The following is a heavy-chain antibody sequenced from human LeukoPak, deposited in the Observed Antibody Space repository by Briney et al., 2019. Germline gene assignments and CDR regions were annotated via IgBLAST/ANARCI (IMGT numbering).Heavy chain of an antibody. CDR3: AREEPEVGATQGY. J-gene: IGHJ4*02. CDR1: GFTFSSYS. D-gene: IGHD1-26*01. Sequence: GGSLRLSCAASGFTFSSYSMNWVRQAPGKGLEWVSYISSSSSTIYYADSVKGRFTISRDNAKNSLYLHMNSLRAEDTAVYYCAREEPEVGATQGYWGQGTLVTVSS. V-gene: IGHV3-48*04. CDR2: ISSSSSTI.